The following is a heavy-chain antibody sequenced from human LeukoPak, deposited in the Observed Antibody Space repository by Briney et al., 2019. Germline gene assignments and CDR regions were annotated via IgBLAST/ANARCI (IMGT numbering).Heavy chain of an antibody. J-gene: IGHJ6*03. CDR1: GVNFGEYG. CDR2: IRSNVHGGTS. Sequence: PGGSLRLSCTASGVNFGEYGMSWVRQAPGKGLEWVAFIRSNVHGGTSEYAASVKGRFTMSRDDSKSIVYLQMNSLKTEDTGVYYCARGTYYYDSSGYQHYMDVWGKGTTVTVSS. D-gene: IGHD3-22*01. CDR3: ARGTYYYDSSGYQHYMDV. V-gene: IGHV3-49*04.